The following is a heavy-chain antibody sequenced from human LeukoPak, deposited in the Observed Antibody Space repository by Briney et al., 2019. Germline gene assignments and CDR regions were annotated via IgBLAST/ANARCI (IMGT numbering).Heavy chain of an antibody. V-gene: IGHV3-30*04. D-gene: IGHD3-10*01. CDR2: ISYGGTTK. J-gene: IGHJ4*02. CDR1: GFTFSSHA. CDR3: ARGFTSMVRGVLLDY. Sequence: GGSLRLSCAASGFTFSSHAMHWVRQAPGKGLERVAVISYGGTTKYYADSVKGRFTISRDNSKNTLYLQMNSLRAEDTAVYYCARGFTSMVRGVLLDYWGQGTLVTVSS.